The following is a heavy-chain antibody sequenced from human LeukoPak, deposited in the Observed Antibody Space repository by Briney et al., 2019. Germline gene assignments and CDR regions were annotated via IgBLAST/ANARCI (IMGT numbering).Heavy chain of an antibody. CDR2: INPNSGGT. V-gene: IGHV1-2*02. CDR1: GYTFTGYY. D-gene: IGHD3-3*01. CDR3: ARASSSYDFWSGYYPREGMDV. J-gene: IGHJ6*02. Sequence: ASVKVSCKASGYTFTGYYMHWVRQAPGQGLKWMGWINPNSGGTNYAQKFQGRVTMTRDTSISTAYMELSRLRSDDTAVYYCARASSSYDFWSGYYPREGMDVWGQGTTVTVSS.